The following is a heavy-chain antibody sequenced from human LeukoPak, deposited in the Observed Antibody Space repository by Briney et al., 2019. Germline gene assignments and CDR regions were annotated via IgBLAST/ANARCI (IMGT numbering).Heavy chain of an antibody. CDR3: ARDRRWSGYARYFDY. D-gene: IGHD3-3*01. CDR2: IKQDGSEK. V-gene: IGHV3-7*01. J-gene: IGHJ4*02. Sequence: SGGSLRLSCGASGFMFNSYWMSWVRQAPGKGLEWVANIKQDGSEKYYIDSVKGRFTISRDNAQNSLYLQMSSLRAEDTALYYCARDRRWSGYARYFDYWGQGTLVTVSS. CDR1: GFMFNSYW.